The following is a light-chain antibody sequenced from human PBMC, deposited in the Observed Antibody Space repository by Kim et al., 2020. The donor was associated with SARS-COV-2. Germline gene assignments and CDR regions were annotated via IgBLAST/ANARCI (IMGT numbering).Light chain of an antibody. V-gene: IGKV4-1*01. Sequence: DFVMTQSPDSLAVSLGERATINCKSSQTVLYSLNNKNYLAWYQQKPGQPPKLLINWASTRESGVPDRFSGSGSGTDFTLTISSLQAEDVAVYYCQQYYITPYTFGQGTKLEI. CDR3: QQYYITPYT. CDR2: WAS. J-gene: IGKJ2*01. CDR1: QTVLYSLNNKNY.